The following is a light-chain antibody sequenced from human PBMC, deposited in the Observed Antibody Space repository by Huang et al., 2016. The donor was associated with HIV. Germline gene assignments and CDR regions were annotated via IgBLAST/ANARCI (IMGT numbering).Light chain of an antibody. CDR1: ETISSN. CDR2: SAS. V-gene: IGKV3-15*01. CDR3: QQYNNWPPLIT. J-gene: IGKJ4*01. Sequence: EIVMTQSPAILSVSPGERATLSCRASETISSNLAWYQQKPGQAPRLGIYSASTRATGIPARFSGSGSGTKFTLTISSLQSEDFAVYYCQQYNNWPPLITFGGGTKVEI.